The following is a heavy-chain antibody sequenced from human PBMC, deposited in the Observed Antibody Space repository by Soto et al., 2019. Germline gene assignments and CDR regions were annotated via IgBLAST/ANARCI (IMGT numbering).Heavy chain of an antibody. J-gene: IGHJ5*02. D-gene: IGHD6-19*01. V-gene: IGHV4-4*01. CDR2: LLQSGST. CDR3: ARGRGRYSSGWSWFDP. Sequence: LTCGVSGGTIRSPDWWTWVRQPPGKGLEWIGDLLQSGSTNYTPSLGSRVTISVDKSKNQFSLTLTSVTAADTAVYFCARGRGRYSSGWSWFDPWGQGILVTVSS. CDR1: GGTIRSPDW.